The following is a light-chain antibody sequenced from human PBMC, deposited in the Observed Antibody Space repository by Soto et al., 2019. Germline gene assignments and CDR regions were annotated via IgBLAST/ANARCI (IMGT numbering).Light chain of an antibody. CDR3: QQYDDYPLT. J-gene: IGKJ4*01. V-gene: IGKV1-5*03. CDR1: QTISSW. Sequence: DIQVTQSPSTLSASVGDRVTITCRTSQTISSWLAGYQQKPGQAPNLLIYEASSLQSGVPSRFGGSGSGTEFTLTISSLQPDDFAAYFCQQYDDYPLTFGGGTKVEIK. CDR2: EAS.